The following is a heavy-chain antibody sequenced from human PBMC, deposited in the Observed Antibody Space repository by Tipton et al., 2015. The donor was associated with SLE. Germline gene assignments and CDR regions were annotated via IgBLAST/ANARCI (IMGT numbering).Heavy chain of an antibody. CDR1: GYSISSGFY. CDR3: ARTLGAIAHTVYDAFDI. V-gene: IGHV4-38-2*01. J-gene: IGHJ3*02. CDR2: IFHSGFT. D-gene: IGHD1-26*01. Sequence: PGLVKPSETLSLTCSVSGYSISSGFYWGWIRQPPGKGLEWIGNIFHSGFTYYNPSLKSRVTISVDTSKNQFSLRLTSVTAADTAVYYCARTLGAIAHTVYDAFDIWGQGKMVTVSS.